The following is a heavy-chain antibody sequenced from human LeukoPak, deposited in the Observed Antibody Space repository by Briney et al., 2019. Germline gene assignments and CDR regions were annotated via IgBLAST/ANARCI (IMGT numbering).Heavy chain of an antibody. CDR3: ARDVSSTSNWEFDY. V-gene: IGHV1-2*06. D-gene: IGHD1-26*01. Sequence: GASVKVSCKTSRYTFADYFIHWVRQAPGQGLEWMGRINANSGGTYYEQKFQGRVTMTRDTSISTAYVEVNWLISDDTAIYYCARDVSSTSNWEFDYWGQGTLVTVSS. J-gene: IGHJ4*02. CDR2: INANSGGT. CDR1: RYTFADYF.